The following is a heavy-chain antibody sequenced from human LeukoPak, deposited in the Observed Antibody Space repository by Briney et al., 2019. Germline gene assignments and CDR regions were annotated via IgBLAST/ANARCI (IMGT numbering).Heavy chain of an antibody. CDR2: IYYSGTT. V-gene: IGHV4-61*10. D-gene: IGHD1-1*01. CDR1: GASISSGNYY. J-gene: IGHJ6*03. Sequence: ETLSLTCTVSGASISSGNYYWTWIRQPAGKGLEWIGYIYYSGTTNYNPSLKSRVTISVDTSKNQFSLKLSSVTAADTAVYYCARVSWFPGTSYYYMDVWGKGTTVTVSS. CDR3: ARVSWFPGTSYYYMDV.